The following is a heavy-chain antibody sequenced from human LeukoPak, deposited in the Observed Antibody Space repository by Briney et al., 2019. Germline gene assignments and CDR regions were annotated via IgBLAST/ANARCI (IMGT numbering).Heavy chain of an antibody. CDR1: GFTYSNYA. V-gene: IGHV3-23*01. CDR2: ISGSGRST. J-gene: IGHJ4*02. D-gene: IGHD6-6*01. CDR3: AKDLFSSSLTFDY. Sequence: GGSLRLSCTASGFTYSNYAMNWVRQAPGKGLEWVSVISGSGRSTYYADSVKGRFTISRDKSKNTLYLQMNSLRAEDTAVYYCAKDLFSSSLTFDYWGQGTLVTVSS.